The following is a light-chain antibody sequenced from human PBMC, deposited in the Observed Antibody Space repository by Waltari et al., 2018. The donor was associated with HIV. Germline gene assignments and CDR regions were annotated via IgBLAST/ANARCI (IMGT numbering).Light chain of an antibody. CDR3: AAWDDSLNGYWV. J-gene: IGLJ3*02. V-gene: IGLV1-44*01. Sequence: QSVLTQPPSASGTPGQRVTISCSGSNSNIGSNTVNWYQQVPGSAPKLLIYSNNRRPSGVPDRVSGSKSGISASLAISGLQSEDEADYYCAAWDDSLNGYWVFGGGTKLTVL. CDR2: SNN. CDR1: NSNIGSNT.